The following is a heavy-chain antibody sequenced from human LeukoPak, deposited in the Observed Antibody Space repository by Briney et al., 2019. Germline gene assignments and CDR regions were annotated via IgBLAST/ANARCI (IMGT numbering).Heavy chain of an antibody. V-gene: IGHV1-2*02. J-gene: IGHJ6*02. Sequence: ASVKVSCKASGYTFTGYYMHWVRQAPGQGLEWMGWINPNSGGTNYAQKFQGRVTMTRDTSISTAYMELSRLRSDDTAVYYCARGRSPSSGWYHYYYYYGMDVWGQGTTVTVSS. CDR3: ARGRSPSSGWYHYYYYYGMDV. CDR1: GYTFTGYY. CDR2: INPNSGGT. D-gene: IGHD6-19*01.